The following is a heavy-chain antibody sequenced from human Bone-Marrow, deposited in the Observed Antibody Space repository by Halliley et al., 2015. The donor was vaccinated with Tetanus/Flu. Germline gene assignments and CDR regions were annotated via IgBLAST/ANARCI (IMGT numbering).Heavy chain of an antibody. CDR3: ARHSVASSQYFDY. J-gene: IGHJ4*02. Sequence: SLRLSCAASGFTFSRYWMHWVRQAPGKGLVWVSRINSDGSSTSNADSVKGRFTISRDNSKNTVYLQMTGLRAEDTAVYYCARHSVASSQYFDYWGQGTLVTVSS. V-gene: IGHV3-74*01. CDR1: GFTFSRYW. CDR2: INSDGSST. D-gene: IGHD2-21*01.